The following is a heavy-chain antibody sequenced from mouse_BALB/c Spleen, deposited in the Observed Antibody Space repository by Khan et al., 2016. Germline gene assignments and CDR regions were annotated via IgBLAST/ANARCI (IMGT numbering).Heavy chain of an antibody. CDR2: INPSSGYT. CDR3: ARSPGAGFDY. Sequence: QVQLKQSGAELARPGASVKMSCKASGNTFTSYTMHWVKQRPGQGLEWIGYINPSSGYTNYNQKFKDKATLTADKSSSTAYMQLSSLTSEDSAVYSCARSPGAGFDYWGQGTTLTVSS. J-gene: IGHJ2*01. D-gene: IGHD4-1*01. CDR1: GNTFTSYT. V-gene: IGHV1-4*01.